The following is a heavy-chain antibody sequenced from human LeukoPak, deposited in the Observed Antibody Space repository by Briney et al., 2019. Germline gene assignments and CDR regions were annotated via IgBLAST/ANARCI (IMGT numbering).Heavy chain of an antibody. CDR1: GFTFSSYA. D-gene: IGHD2-15*01. CDR2: ISGSGGST. CDR3: ASQGSIVVVVAGDY. Sequence: GGSLRLSCAASGFTFSSYAMSWVRQAPGKGLEWVSAISGSGGSTYYADSVKGRFTISRDSAKKTLYLQMNSLRAEDTAVYYCASQGSIVVVVAGDYWGQGTLVTVSS. J-gene: IGHJ4*02. V-gene: IGHV3-23*01.